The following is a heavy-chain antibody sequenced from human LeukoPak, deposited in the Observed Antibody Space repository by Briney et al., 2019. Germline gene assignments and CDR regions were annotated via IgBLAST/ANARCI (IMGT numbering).Heavy chain of an antibody. D-gene: IGHD1-26*01. CDR3: ARESSLRWELLESDY. J-gene: IGHJ4*02. V-gene: IGHV4-39*07. Sequence: SETLSLTCTVSGGSISSSSYYWGWIRQPPGKGLEWIGEINHSGSTNYNPSLKSRVTISVDTSKNQFSLKLSSVTAADTAVYYCARESSLRWELLESDYWGQGTLVTVSS. CDR1: GGSISSSSYY. CDR2: INHSGST.